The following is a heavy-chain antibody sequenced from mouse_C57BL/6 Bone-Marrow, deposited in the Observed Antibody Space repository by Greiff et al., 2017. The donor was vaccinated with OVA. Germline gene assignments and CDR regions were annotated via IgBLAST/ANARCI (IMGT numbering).Heavy chain of an antibody. V-gene: IGHV1-64*01. J-gene: IGHJ3*01. Sequence: QVQLQQPGAELVKPGASVKLSCKASGYTFTSYWMHWVKQRPGQGLEWIGMIHPNSGSTNYNEKFKSKATLTVDKSSSTAYMQLSSLTSEDSAVYYCARWGQRRLRRFAYWGQGTLVTVSA. CDR2: IHPNSGST. D-gene: IGHD3-2*02. CDR1: GYTFTSYW. CDR3: ARWGQRRLRRFAY.